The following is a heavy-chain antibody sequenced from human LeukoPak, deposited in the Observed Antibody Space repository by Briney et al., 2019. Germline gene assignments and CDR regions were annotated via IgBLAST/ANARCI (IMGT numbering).Heavy chain of an antibody. CDR3: AKANEERVFLSGFDI. V-gene: IGHV4-59*08. J-gene: IGHJ3*02. CDR2: IYYSGST. Sequence: PSETLSLTCTVSGGSISSDYWCWIRQPPGKALEWIGYIYYSGSTNYNPSLKSRVTISVDTSKNQFSLKLSSVTAADTAVYYCAKANEERVFLSGFDIWGQGTMVTVSS. D-gene: IGHD3-3*01. CDR1: GGSISSDY.